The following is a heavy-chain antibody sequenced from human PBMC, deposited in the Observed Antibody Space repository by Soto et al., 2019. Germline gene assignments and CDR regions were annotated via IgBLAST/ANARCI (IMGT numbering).Heavy chain of an antibody. CDR2: IYYSGST. V-gene: IGHV4-30-4*01. Sequence: ASETLSLTCTVSGGSISSGDYYWSWIRQPPGKGLEWIGYIYYSGSTYYNPSLKSRVTISVDTSKNQFSLKLSSVTAADTAVYYCARAGILEWLSPYYFDYWGQGALVTVSS. D-gene: IGHD3-3*01. J-gene: IGHJ4*02. CDR3: ARAGILEWLSPYYFDY. CDR1: GGSISSGDYY.